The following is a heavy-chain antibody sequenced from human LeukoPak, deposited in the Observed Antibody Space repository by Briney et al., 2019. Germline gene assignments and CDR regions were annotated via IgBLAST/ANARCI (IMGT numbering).Heavy chain of an antibody. CDR1: SYNXTSYY. J-gene: IGHJ4*02. V-gene: IGHV1-18*04. D-gene: IGHD4-17*01. CDR3: ARDHRGTVTYFDY. Sequence: ASAKISCKASSYNXTSYYISGVRQAPGQGLVWMGWSSAYNGNTNYAQKLQGRVGMTTGTSTSKAYMDLRSLRSDDTAVYYCARDHRGTVTYFDYWGQGTLVTVSS. CDR2: SSAYNGNT.